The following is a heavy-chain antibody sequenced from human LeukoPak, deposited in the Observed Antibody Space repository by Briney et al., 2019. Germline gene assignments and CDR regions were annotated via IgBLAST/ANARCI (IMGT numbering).Heavy chain of an antibody. Sequence: GGSLRLSCAASGFTFSSYWMSWVRQAPGKGLEWVANIKKDGSEKYYVDSVKGRFTISRDNSKNTLYLQMNSLRAEDTAVYYCARIGGRSPDHDYWGQGTLVTVSS. V-gene: IGHV3-7*01. CDR3: ARIGGRSPDHDY. J-gene: IGHJ4*02. CDR2: IKKDGSEK. CDR1: GFTFSSYW. D-gene: IGHD6-19*01.